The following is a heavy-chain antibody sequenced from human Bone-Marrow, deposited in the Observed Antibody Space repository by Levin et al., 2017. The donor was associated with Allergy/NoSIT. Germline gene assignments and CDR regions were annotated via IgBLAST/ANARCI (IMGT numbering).Heavy chain of an antibody. CDR2: INPNTGGT. V-gene: IGHV1-2*06. D-gene: IGHD2-2*01. CDR3: VGERDAGAFDV. J-gene: IGHJ3*01. CDR1: GYIFTGYY. Sequence: ASVKVSCNVSGYIFTGYYIHWVRQAPGQGLEWMGRINPNTGGTSYAQKFQGRVTVTRDTSITTAYMELTRVTSDDTAVYYCVGERDAGAFDVWGQGTLVTVSS.